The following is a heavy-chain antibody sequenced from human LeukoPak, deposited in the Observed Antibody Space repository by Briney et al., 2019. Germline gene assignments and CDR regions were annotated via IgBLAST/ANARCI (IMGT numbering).Heavy chain of an antibody. CDR1: GGTFSSYA. D-gene: IGHD6-13*01. J-gene: IGHJ4*02. CDR2: IIPIFGTA. CDR3: ARDKAAAGTGFDY. V-gene: IGHV1-69*13. Sequence: SVKVSCKASGGTFSSYAISWVRQAPGQGLEWMGGIIPIFGTANYAQKLQGRVTITADESTSTAYMELSSLRSEDTAVYYCARDKAAAGTGFDYWGQGTLVTVSS.